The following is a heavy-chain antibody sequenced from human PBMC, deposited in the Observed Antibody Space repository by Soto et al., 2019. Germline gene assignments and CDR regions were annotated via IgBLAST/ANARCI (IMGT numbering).Heavy chain of an antibody. CDR1: GFSLSTSGMC. D-gene: IGHD6-6*01. J-gene: IGHJ6*02. Sequence: SGPTLVNPTQTLTLTCTFSGFSLSTSGMCVSWIRQPPGKALEWLALIDWDDDKYYSTSLKTRLTTSKDTSKNQVVLTMTNMDPVDTATYYCARIHVRNYYYGMDVWGQGTTVTVSS. CDR3: ARIHVRNYYYGMDV. V-gene: IGHV2-70*01. CDR2: IDWDDDK.